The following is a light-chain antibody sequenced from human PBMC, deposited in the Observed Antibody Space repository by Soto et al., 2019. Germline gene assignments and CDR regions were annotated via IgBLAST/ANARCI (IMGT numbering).Light chain of an antibody. Sequence: EIEMTQSPATLSVSPGERATLSCRASQSVSSNLAWYQQKPGQAPRLLIYGASTRATGIPARFSGSGSGTEFTLTISSLQSEDFAVYYCQQYNNWVRTFGQGTKVEIK. CDR2: GAS. V-gene: IGKV3-15*01. CDR3: QQYNNWVRT. CDR1: QSVSSN. J-gene: IGKJ1*01.